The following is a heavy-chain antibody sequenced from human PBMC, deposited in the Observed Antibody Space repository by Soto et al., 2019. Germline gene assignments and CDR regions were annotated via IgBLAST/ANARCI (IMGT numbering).Heavy chain of an antibody. CDR1: GFTFSGSA. CDR2: IRDKGNNYAI. CDR3: TRLEAPSDRAFDL. Sequence: EVQLVESGGGLVQPGGSLKLSCAASGFTFSGSAIHWVRQAPGKGLEWVARIRDKGNNYAIAYAASVRGRFTISRDDSKITEFMQMNSLNTEDTAVYYCTRLEAPSDRAFDLWGQGTMVTVS. J-gene: IGHJ3*01. V-gene: IGHV3-73*01.